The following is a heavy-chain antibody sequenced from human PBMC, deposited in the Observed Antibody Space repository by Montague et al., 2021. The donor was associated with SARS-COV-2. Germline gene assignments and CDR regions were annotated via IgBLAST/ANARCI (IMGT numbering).Heavy chain of an antibody. CDR3: ARAYTYGIHWYFDV. CDR1: GFTFTSYD. V-gene: IGHV3-13*04. CDR2: IGTAGDI. D-gene: IGHD5-18*01. Sequence: SLRLSCAASGFTFTSYDMDWVRQPTGKGLEWVSAIGTAGDIYYRDSVEGRFTISRENAKNSVYLQMNSLRVGDTAVYYCARAYTYGIHWYFDVWGRGTLVTVSS. J-gene: IGHJ2*01.